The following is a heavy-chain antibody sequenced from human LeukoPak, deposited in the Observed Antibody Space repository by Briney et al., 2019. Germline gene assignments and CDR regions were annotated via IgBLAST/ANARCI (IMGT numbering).Heavy chain of an antibody. V-gene: IGHV4-31*03. D-gene: IGHD1-26*01. J-gene: IGHJ4*02. CDR2: IYYGGST. CDR1: GGSISSGGYY. Sequence: PSETLSLTCTVSGGSISSGGYYWSWIRQHPGKGLEWIGYIYYGGSTYYNPSLKSRVTISVDTSKNQFSLKLSSVTAADTAVHYCAREGIVGATLDYWGQGTLVTVSS. CDR3: AREGIVGATLDY.